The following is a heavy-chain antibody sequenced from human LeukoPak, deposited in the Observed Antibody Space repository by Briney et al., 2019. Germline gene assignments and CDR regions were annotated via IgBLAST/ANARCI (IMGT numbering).Heavy chain of an antibody. CDR3: GRTDIVVVVAATPAPQFDY. CDR1: GYTFTSYG. J-gene: IGHJ4*02. CDR2: ISGYNGNT. D-gene: IGHD2-15*01. Sequence: GASVKVSCKASGYTFTSYGINWVRQAPGQGLEWMGWISGYNGNTNYAQKLQGRVTMTTDTSTSTAYMELRSLRSDDTAVYYCGRTDIVVVVAATPAPQFDYWGQGTLVTVSS. V-gene: IGHV1-18*01.